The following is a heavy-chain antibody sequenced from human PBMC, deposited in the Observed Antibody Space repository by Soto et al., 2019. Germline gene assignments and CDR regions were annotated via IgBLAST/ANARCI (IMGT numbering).Heavy chain of an antibody. V-gene: IGHV4-39*01. J-gene: IGHJ4*02. CDR3: ARHQYDNYYFDY. CDR1: GGSISSSSYY. D-gene: IGHD3-9*01. CDR2: IYYSGST. Sequence: SETLSLTCTVSGGSISSSSYYWGWIRQPPGKGLEWIGSIYYSGSTYYNPSLKSRVTISVDTSKNQFSLKLSSVTAADTAVYYCARHQYDNYYFDYWGQGTLVTVSS.